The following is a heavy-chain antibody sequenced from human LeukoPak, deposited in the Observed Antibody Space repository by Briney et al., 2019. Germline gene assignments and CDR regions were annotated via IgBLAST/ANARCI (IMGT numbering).Heavy chain of an antibody. Sequence: GGSLRLSCAASGFTFSNYWMHWVRQAPGKGLVWVSRINSDGSSTRYADSVKGRFTISRDNAKNTLYLQMNSLRAEDTAVYYCARDPTASYYYYYMDVWGKGTTVTVSS. CDR3: ARDPTASYYYYYMDV. CDR2: INSDGSST. V-gene: IGHV3-74*01. CDR1: GFTFSNYW. J-gene: IGHJ6*03.